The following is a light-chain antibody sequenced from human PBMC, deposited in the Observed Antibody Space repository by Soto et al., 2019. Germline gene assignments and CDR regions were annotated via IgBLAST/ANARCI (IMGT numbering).Light chain of an antibody. CDR1: QSVSSN. V-gene: IGKV3-15*01. CDR2: GAS. CDR3: QQYGSSVWT. Sequence: EIVITRSPATLSVSPGERGTLSCSASQSVSSNLAWYQQKTGQAPRLIIYGASTRATGIPARFSGSGYGTDFNLTISRLEPEDFAVYDCQQYGSSVWTFGQGTKVDIK. J-gene: IGKJ1*01.